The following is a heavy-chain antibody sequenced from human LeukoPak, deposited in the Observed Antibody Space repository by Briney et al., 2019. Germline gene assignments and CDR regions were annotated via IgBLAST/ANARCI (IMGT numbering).Heavy chain of an antibody. V-gene: IGHV3-43*02. CDR1: GFTFDDYA. CDR3: AKAPYCSGGSCYSGDGY. D-gene: IGHD2-15*01. CDR2: ISGDGGST. Sequence: GGSLRLSCAASGFTFDDYAMHWVRHAPGKGLEWVSLISGDGGSTYYADSVKGRFTISRDNSKNSLYLQMNSLRTEDTALYYCAKAPYCSGGSCYSGDGYWGQGTLVTVSS. J-gene: IGHJ4*02.